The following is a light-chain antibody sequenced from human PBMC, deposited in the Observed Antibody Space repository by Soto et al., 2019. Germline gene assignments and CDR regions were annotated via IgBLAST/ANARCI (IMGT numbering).Light chain of an antibody. CDR3: QQYNKWPIT. V-gene: IGKV3-15*01. CDR1: QSVSNN. Sequence: EIVMTQSPATLSVSPGERATLSCRASQSVSNNLAWYQQKPGQAPRLLIYGASTRATGIPARFSGSGSGTEFTLTISSLQSEDFAVYYCQQYNKWPITFGGGTKVEIK. J-gene: IGKJ4*01. CDR2: GAS.